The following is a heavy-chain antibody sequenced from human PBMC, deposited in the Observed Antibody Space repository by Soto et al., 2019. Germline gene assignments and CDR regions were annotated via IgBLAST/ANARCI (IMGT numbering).Heavy chain of an antibody. D-gene: IGHD3-3*01. CDR3: ARQGYYRSKNPPPSRY. CDR2: IYYSGKT. J-gene: IGHJ4*02. Sequence: SETLSLTCTVSGGSISSSDYYWGWIRQPPGKGLEWIGSIYYSGKTYNNPSLKSRVTISVDTSKNQFSLKLNSVTAADTAVYYCARQGYYRSKNPPPSRYWGQGTLVTVSS. CDR1: GGSISSSDYY. V-gene: IGHV4-39*01.